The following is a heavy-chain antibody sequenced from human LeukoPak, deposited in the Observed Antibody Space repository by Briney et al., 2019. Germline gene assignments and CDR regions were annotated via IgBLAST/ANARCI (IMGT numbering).Heavy chain of an antibody. V-gene: IGHV3-21*01. J-gene: IGHJ6*02. CDR2: ISSSSSYI. CDR3: ARDGPGYSSSWTSYYYYYGMDV. Sequence: GGSLRLSCAASGFTFSSYSMNWVRQAPGKGLELVSSISSSSSYIYYADSVKGRFTISRDNAKNSLYLQMNSLGAEDTAVYYCARDGPGYSSSWTSYYYYYGMDVWGQGTTVTVSS. D-gene: IGHD6-13*01. CDR1: GFTFSSYS.